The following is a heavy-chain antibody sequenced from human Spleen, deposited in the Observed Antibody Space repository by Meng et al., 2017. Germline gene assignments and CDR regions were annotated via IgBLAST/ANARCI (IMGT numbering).Heavy chain of an antibody. D-gene: IGHD6-19*01. CDR3: ARDRRIIAVAGWALVWYFDL. CDR1: GFTFSSYW. V-gene: IGHV3-7*01. J-gene: IGHJ2*01. Sequence: GESLKISCAASGFTFSSYWMSWVRQAPGKGLEWVANIKQDGSEKYYVDSVKGRFTISRDNAKNSLYLQMNSLRAEDTAVYYCARDRRIIAVAGWALVWYFDLWGRGNLVTVSS. CDR2: IKQDGSEK.